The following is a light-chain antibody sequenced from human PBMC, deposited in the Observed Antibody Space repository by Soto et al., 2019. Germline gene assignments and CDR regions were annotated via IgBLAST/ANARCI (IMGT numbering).Light chain of an antibody. CDR2: GAS. CDR3: QQYGSSPYT. J-gene: IGKJ2*01. Sequence: EIVMTQSPATLSVSPGERATLSCRASQSVGIDLAWYQQTPGQAPRLLIYGASTRATGIPVRFSGSASGTEFTLTISSLQSEDFAVYYCQQYGSSPYTFGQGTKVDIK. V-gene: IGKV3-15*01. CDR1: QSVGID.